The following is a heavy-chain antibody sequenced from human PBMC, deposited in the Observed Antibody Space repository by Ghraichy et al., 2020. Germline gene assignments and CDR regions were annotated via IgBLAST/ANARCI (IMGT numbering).Heavy chain of an antibody. D-gene: IGHD2-15*01. CDR1: GGSISSSSYY. CDR3: ARLPSCSGGSCLNNWFDP. Sequence: SETLSLTCTVSGGSISSSSYYWGWIRQPPGKGLEWIGSIYYSGSTYYNPSLTSRVTISVDTSKNQFSLKLSSVTAADTAVYYCARLPSCSGGSCLNNWFDPWGQGTLVTVSS. CDR2: IYYSGST. J-gene: IGHJ5*02. V-gene: IGHV4-39*01.